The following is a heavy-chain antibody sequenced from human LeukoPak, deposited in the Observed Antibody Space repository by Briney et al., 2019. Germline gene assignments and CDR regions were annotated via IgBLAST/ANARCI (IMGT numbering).Heavy chain of an antibody. V-gene: IGHV3-23*01. CDR2: ISGSGGST. CDR3: AKTGYSSGWWGDFQH. Sequence: PRGSLRLFCAASGFTFSSYAMSWVRQAPGKGLEWVSAISGSGGSTYYADSVKGRFTISRDNSKNTLYLQMNSLRAEDTAVYYCAKTGYSSGWWGDFQHWGQGTLVTVSS. J-gene: IGHJ1*01. D-gene: IGHD6-19*01. CDR1: GFTFSSYA.